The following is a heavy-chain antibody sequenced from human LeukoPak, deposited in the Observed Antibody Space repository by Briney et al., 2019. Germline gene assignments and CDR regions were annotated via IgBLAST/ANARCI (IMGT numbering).Heavy chain of an antibody. J-gene: IGHJ4*02. Sequence: TGGSLRLSCAASGFTFSSYAMSWVRQAPGKGLEWVSSISSSSSYIYYADSVKGRFTISRDNAKNSLYLQMNSLRAEDTAVYYCARDPKYSSTDYWGQGTLVTVSS. CDR1: GFTFSSYA. CDR2: ISSSSSYI. V-gene: IGHV3-21*01. D-gene: IGHD6-13*01. CDR3: ARDPKYSSTDY.